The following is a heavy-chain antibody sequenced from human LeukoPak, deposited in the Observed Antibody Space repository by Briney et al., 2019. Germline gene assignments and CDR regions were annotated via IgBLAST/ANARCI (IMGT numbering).Heavy chain of an antibody. Sequence: PGGSLRLSCAASGFTFRRFWMSWVRQAPGKGLEWVSGISGSGGRTYYADSVKGRFSISRDNSKNTLYLQMNSLRAEDTAVYYCAKDREGYYDSSGYPGDWGQGTLVTVSS. CDR2: ISGSGGRT. CDR3: AKDREGYYDSSGYPGD. D-gene: IGHD3-22*01. V-gene: IGHV3-23*01. CDR1: GFTFRRFW. J-gene: IGHJ4*02.